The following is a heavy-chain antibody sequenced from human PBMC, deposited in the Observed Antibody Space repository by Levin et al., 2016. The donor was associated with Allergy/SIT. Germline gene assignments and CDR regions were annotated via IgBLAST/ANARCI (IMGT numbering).Heavy chain of an antibody. CDR1: GYTFTSYW. CDR3: ARYSTSGGRFDY. D-gene: IGHD6-13*01. CDR2: IYPGDSDT. J-gene: IGHJ4*02. V-gene: IGHV5-51*01. Sequence: GESLKISCEGSGYTFTSYWIGWVRQMPGKGLEWMGIIYPGDSDTRYSPSFQGQVTISADKSISTAYLQWSGLKASDTAIYYCARYSTSGGRFDYWGQGTLVTVSS.